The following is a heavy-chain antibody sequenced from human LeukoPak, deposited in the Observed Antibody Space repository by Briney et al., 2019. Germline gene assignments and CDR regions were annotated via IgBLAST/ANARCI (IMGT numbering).Heavy chain of an antibody. CDR2: IYPSDSDT. D-gene: IGHD6-19*01. V-gene: IGHV5-51*01. CDR1: GSSFTSYW. CDR3: ARLQGVSRGWSFDY. J-gene: IGHJ4*02. Sequence: GESLKISFQGSGSSFTSYWIGWVRQLPGKGLAWMGSIYPSDSDTRYSPTFQGQVTISADKSTSTAYLQWNSLKASDTAMYYCARLQGVSRGWSFDYWGQGTLVTVSS.